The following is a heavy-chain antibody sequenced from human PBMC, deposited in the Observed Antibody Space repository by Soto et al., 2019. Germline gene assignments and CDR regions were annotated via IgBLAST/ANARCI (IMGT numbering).Heavy chain of an antibody. Sequence: QVQLVESGGGLVKPGGSLRLSCAASGFTFSDYYMSWIRQAPGKGLEWVSYISSSGSTIYYADSVKGRFTISRDNAKNSLYLQMNSLRAEDTAVYYCARDEAYGGGDCYSAIGLFDYWGQGTLVTVSS. D-gene: IGHD2-21*02. J-gene: IGHJ4*02. CDR1: GFTFSDYY. CDR2: ISSSGSTI. CDR3: ARDEAYGGGDCYSAIGLFDY. V-gene: IGHV3-11*01.